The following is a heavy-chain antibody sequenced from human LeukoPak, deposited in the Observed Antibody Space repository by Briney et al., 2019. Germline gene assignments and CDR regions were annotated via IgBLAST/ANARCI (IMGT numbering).Heavy chain of an antibody. V-gene: IGHV3-30-3*01. CDR2: ISYDGSNK. Sequence: PGGSLRLSCVASGFTFSSYAMHWVRQAPGKGLEWVAVISYDGSNKYYADSVKGRFTISRDNSKNTLYLQMNSLRAEDTAVYYCARDRDYVIDYWGQGTLVTVSS. D-gene: IGHD4-17*01. J-gene: IGHJ4*02. CDR1: GFTFSSYA. CDR3: ARDRDYVIDY.